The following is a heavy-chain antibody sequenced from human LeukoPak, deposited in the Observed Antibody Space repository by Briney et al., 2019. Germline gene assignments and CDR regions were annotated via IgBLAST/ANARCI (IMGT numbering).Heavy chain of an antibody. CDR2: IYYSGST. D-gene: IGHD1-26*01. CDR1: GFSFSTYA. J-gene: IGHJ4*02. CDR3: ARQVYSGTHYFDY. Sequence: GSLRLSCAASGFSFSTYAMSWVRQAPGKGLEWTGTIYYSGSTYYNPSLKSRVTISVDTSKNQFSLRLSSVTAADTAVYYCARQVYSGTHYFDYWGQGTLVTVSS. V-gene: IGHV4-39*01.